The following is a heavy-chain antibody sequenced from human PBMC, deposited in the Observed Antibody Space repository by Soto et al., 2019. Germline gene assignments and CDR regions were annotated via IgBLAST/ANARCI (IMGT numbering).Heavy chain of an antibody. D-gene: IGHD4-4*01. Sequence: EVQLLESGGGLVQRGGSLRLSCAASGFPFSSYVMSWVRQAPGKGLEWVSGITGGGSNTFYADSVKGRFTISRDNSKNTLFLPMNSLGAEDTAVYYCAKDSNKYSSSLRGRYFDYWGQGIGVTVSS. CDR3: AKDSNKYSSSLRGRYFDY. V-gene: IGHV3-23*01. CDR1: GFPFSSYV. CDR2: ITGGGSNT. J-gene: IGHJ4*02.